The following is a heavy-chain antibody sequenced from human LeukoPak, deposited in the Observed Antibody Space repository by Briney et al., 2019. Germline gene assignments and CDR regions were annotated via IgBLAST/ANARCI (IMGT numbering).Heavy chain of an antibody. J-gene: IGHJ4*02. D-gene: IGHD3-9*01. V-gene: IGHV1-8*03. Sequence: ASVKVSCKASGYTFTSYDINWVRQATGQGLEWMGWMNPNSGNTGYAQKFQGRVTITRNTSISTAYMELSSLRSEDTAVYYCARGYYDILTGDYWGQGTLVTVSS. CDR1: GYTFTSYD. CDR3: ARGYYDILTGDY. CDR2: MNPNSGNT.